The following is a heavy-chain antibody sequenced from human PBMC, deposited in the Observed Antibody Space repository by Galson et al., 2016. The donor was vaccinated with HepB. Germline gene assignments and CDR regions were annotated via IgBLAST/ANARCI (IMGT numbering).Heavy chain of an antibody. Sequence: SLRLSCAASGFTFSSYGMHWVRQAPGKGLEWVAVISYERSKKYYADSVKGRFTISRDNSKNTLYLQMNSLRAEDTAVYYCAKEYSTPYGMDVWGQGTTVTGSS. V-gene: IGHV3-30*18. CDR2: ISYERSKK. CDR1: GFTFSSYG. J-gene: IGHJ6*02. CDR3: AKEYSTPYGMDV. D-gene: IGHD6-13*01.